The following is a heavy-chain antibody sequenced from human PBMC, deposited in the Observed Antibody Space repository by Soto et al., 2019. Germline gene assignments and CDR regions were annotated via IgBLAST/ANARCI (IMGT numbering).Heavy chain of an antibody. CDR3: ARDRCGGDYSSYYYYGMDV. CDR1: GGTFISYA. J-gene: IGHJ6*02. D-gene: IGHD2-21*02. CDR2: IIPIFGTA. Sequence: SVKVSCNASGGTFISYAISLVRQAPGQGLEWMGGIIPIFGTANYAQKFQGRVTITADESTSTAYMELSSLRSEDTAVYYCARDRCGGDYSSYYYYGMDVWGQGTTVTVS. V-gene: IGHV1-69*13.